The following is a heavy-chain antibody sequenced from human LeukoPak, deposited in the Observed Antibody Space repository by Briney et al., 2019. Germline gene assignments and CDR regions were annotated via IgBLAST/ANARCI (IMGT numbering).Heavy chain of an antibody. CDR1: GYTFTGYY. D-gene: IGHD3-22*01. V-gene: IGHV1-2*02. J-gene: IGHJ3*02. CDR3: ARAGYYYDSSGAFDI. Sequence: ASVKVSCKASGYTFTGYYMHWVRQAPGQGLEWMGWINPNSGGTNYAQKFQGRVTMTRDTSISTAYMELSRLRSADTAVYYCARAGYYYDSSGAFDIWGQGTMVTVSS. CDR2: INPNSGGT.